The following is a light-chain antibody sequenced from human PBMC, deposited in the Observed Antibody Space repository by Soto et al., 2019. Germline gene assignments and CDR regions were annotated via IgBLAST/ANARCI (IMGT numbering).Light chain of an antibody. J-gene: IGKJ4*01. Sequence: ERVMTESRFTLSVSPGERATLSCRASQSVSSNLAWYQQKPGQAPSLLIYGAFTRATGIPARFSGTGSGTEISLTITSLEPEDFAVYYCQQRSKLPRTFGGGTKVDIK. CDR3: QQRSKLPRT. CDR2: GAF. V-gene: IGKV3-11*01. CDR1: QSVSSN.